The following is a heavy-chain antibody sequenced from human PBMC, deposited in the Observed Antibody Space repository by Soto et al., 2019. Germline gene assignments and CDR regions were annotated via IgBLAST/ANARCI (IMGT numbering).Heavy chain of an antibody. CDR1: GYTFTGYY. Sequence: ASVKVSCKASGYTFTGYYMHWVRQAPGQGLEWMGWINPNSGGTNYAQKFQGWVTMTRDTSISTAYMELSRLRSDDTAVYYCARGALGYCSGGCCYDYWGQGTLVTVSS. CDR3: ARGALGYCSGGCCYDY. CDR2: INPNSGGT. J-gene: IGHJ4*02. V-gene: IGHV1-2*04. D-gene: IGHD2-15*01.